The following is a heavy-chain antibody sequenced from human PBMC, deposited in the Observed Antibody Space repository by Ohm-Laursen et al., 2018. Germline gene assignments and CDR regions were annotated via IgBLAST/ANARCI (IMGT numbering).Heavy chain of an antibody. CDR2: ISGSGDNT. J-gene: IGHJ4*02. Sequence: LSLTCAVYGGSFSGYYWSWIRQAPGKGLEWVSDISGSGDNTYNADSVRGRFTISRDNSKNTLYLQMNSLRAEDTAVYYCAKAFGYYHSSGSDWGQGTLVTVSS. V-gene: IGHV3-23*01. CDR1: GGSFSGYY. CDR3: AKAFGYYHSSGSD. D-gene: IGHD3-22*01.